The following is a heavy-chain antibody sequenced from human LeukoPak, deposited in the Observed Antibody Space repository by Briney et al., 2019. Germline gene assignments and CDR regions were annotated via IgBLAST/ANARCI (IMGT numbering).Heavy chain of an antibody. D-gene: IGHD3-10*01. CDR3: AKESSYYGSGSYYY. CDR1: GFTFNSYA. V-gene: IGHV3-23*01. Sequence: GGSLRLSCAASGFTFNSYAMSWVRQAPGKGLEWVSTISGSGGSTFYADSMKGRFTISRDSFRRTVYMQMNSLRAEDTAIYYCAKESSYYGSGSYYYWGQGTLVTVSS. J-gene: IGHJ4*02. CDR2: ISGSGGST.